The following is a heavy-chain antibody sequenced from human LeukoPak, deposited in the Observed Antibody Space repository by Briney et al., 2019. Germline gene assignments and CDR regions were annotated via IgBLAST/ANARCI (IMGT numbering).Heavy chain of an antibody. J-gene: IGHJ4*02. V-gene: IGHV4-34*01. CDR1: GGSFTIYS. D-gene: IGHD4-11*01. CDR3: ARRVRSADYRLDY. CDR2: ISPSGNT. Sequence: PSETLSLTCAVYGGSFTIYSWTWIRQPPGKSLEWVGEISPSGNTQYNPSLKSRVTISLDASKSQFYLKLNSVTAADTAVYYCARRVRSADYRLDYWGQGALVTVSS.